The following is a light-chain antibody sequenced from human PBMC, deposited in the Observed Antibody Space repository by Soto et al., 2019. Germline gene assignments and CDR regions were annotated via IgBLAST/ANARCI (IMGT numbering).Light chain of an antibody. CDR2: GAS. CDR3: QQYGSSLFT. CDR1: QSVSSSY. J-gene: IGKJ3*01. Sequence: IVLTQSPGTLSLSPGERATLSCRASQSVSSSYLTWYQQKPGQAPRLLIYGASNRATGIPDRFSGSGSGTDFTLTISRLEPEDFAVYYCQQYGSSLFTFGPGTKVDIK. V-gene: IGKV3-20*01.